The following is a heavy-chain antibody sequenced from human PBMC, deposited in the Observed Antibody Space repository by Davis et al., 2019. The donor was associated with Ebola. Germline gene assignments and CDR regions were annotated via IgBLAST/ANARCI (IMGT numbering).Heavy chain of an antibody. CDR3: ARGGYD. D-gene: IGHD3-3*01. CDR2: ISSSTRTI. J-gene: IGHJ4*02. Sequence: GESLKISCSASGFTFSSYSMSWVRQAPGKGLEWASYISSSTRTIYYADSVKGRFTISRDNAKNSLYLQMNSLRDEDTAVYYCARGGYDWGQGTLVTVSS. CDR1: GFTFSSYS. V-gene: IGHV3-48*02.